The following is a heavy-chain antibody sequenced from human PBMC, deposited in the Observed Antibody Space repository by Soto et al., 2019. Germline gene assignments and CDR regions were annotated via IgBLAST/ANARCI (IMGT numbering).Heavy chain of an antibody. Sequence: EVQLVETGGGLIQPGGSLRLSCAASGFTVSSNYMSWVRQAPGKGLEWVSVIYSGGSTYYADSVKGRFTISRDNSKNTLYLQMNSLRAGDTAVYYCARAYYDILTGGYYFDYWGQGTLVTVSS. CDR1: GFTVSSNY. V-gene: IGHV3-53*02. CDR3: ARAYYDILTGGYYFDY. J-gene: IGHJ4*02. D-gene: IGHD3-9*01. CDR2: IYSGGST.